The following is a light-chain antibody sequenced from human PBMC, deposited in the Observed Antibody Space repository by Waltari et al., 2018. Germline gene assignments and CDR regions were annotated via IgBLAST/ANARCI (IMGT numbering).Light chain of an antibody. J-gene: IGKJ2*03. V-gene: IGKV4-1*01. Sequence: DIVMTQSPDSLAVSLGERATINCKSSQSVFYNSNNKNYLAWYQQKAGQPPKLLIYWASSRESGVPDRFSGSVSGTDFTLTISSPQAEDVAVYYCQQYYTAPYSFGQGTKLEIK. CDR3: QQYYTAPYS. CDR1: QSVFYNSNNKNY. CDR2: WAS.